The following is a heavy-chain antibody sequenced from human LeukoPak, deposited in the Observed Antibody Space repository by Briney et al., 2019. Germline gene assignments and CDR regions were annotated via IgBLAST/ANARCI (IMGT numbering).Heavy chain of an antibody. CDR1: GYTLTELS. CDR3: ATGYKFTMIPLDY. CDR2: FDPEGGET. Sequence: ASVKVSCKVSGYTLTELSMHWVRQAPGKGLEWMGGFDPEGGETIYAQKFQGRVTMTEDTSTDTAYMELSSLRSEDTAVYYCATGYKFTMIPLDYWGQGTLVTVSS. V-gene: IGHV1-24*01. J-gene: IGHJ4*02. D-gene: IGHD3-22*01.